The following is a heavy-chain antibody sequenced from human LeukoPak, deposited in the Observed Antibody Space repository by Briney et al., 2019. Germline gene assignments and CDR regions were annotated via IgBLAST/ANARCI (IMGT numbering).Heavy chain of an antibody. J-gene: IGHJ3*02. CDR1: GYSISSGYY. V-gene: IGHV4-38-2*02. CDR3: ARDSRAYCGGDCYSDAFDI. D-gene: IGHD2-21*02. Sequence: SETLSLTCTVSGYSISSGYYWGWIRRPPGKGLEWIGSIFHSGSTYYNPSLKSRVTISVDTSKNQFSLKLSSVTAADTAVYYCARDSRAYCGGDCYSDAFDIWGQGTMVTVSS. CDR2: IFHSGST.